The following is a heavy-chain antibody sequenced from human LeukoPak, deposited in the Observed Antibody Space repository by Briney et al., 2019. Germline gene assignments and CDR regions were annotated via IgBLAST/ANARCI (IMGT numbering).Heavy chain of an antibody. J-gene: IGHJ6*02. Sequence: ASVKVSCKASGCTFTSYGISWVRQAPGQGLEWMGWISAYNGNTNYAQKLQGRVTMTTDTSTSTAYMELRSLRSDDTAVYYCARDMVPYYYYYYGMDVWGQGTTVTVSS. CDR2: ISAYNGNT. D-gene: IGHD3-10*01. CDR3: ARDMVPYYYYYYGMDV. V-gene: IGHV1-18*01. CDR1: GCTFTSYG.